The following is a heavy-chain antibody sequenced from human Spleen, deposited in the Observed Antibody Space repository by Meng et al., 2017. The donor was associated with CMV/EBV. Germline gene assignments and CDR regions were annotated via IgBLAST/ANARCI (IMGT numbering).Heavy chain of an antibody. CDR1: GYTFTNTY. Sequence: KASGYTFTNTYMHWVRQSTGQGLEWMGMINPSSSRTTFAQKLQGRVTMTRDTSTSTVYMELSSLRSEDTAVYYCARDLTYGTGDCFDYWGQGTLVTVSS. D-gene: IGHD4-17*01. CDR2: INPSSSRT. V-gene: IGHV1-46*04. CDR3: ARDLTYGTGDCFDY. J-gene: IGHJ4*02.